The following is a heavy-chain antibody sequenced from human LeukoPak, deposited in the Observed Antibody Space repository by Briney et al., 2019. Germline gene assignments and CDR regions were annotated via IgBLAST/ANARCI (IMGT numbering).Heavy chain of an antibody. Sequence: GGSLRLSCAASGFTFSNAWMSWVRQAPGKGLEWVGCIKSKTDGGTTDYAAPVKGRFTISRDDSKNTLYLQMNSLKTEDTAVYYCTTDIVVDHWGQGTLVTVSS. J-gene: IGHJ4*02. CDR1: GFTFSNAW. CDR2: IKSKTDGGTT. CDR3: TTDIVVDH. D-gene: IGHD2-15*01. V-gene: IGHV3-15*01.